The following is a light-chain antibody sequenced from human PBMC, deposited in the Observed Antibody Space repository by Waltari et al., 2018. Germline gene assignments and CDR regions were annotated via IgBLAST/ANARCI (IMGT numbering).Light chain of an antibody. V-gene: IGKV3-20*01. CDR3: QKYVSLPAT. CDR2: DAS. CDR1: QSVGRS. J-gene: IGKJ1*01. Sequence: EIVLTQSPGTLSLSPGARATLSCRASQSVGRSLAWYQQKPGQAPRRLIYDASSRAAGIPDRFSGSGSGTDFSLAISRLEPEDFAVYYCQKYVSLPATFGQGTKVEIK.